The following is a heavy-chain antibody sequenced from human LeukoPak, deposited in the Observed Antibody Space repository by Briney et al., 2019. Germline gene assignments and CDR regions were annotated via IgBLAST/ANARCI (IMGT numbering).Heavy chain of an antibody. J-gene: IGHJ4*02. CDR3: ARGGSGHYFLD. Sequence: PSETLSLTCTVSGGSISSGDYYRSWIRQPPGKGLEWIGYIYYSGSTYYNPSLKSRVTISVDTSKNQFSLKLSSVTAADTAVYYCARGGSGHYFLDWGQGTLVTVSS. D-gene: IGHD2/OR15-2a*01. CDR2: IYYSGST. CDR1: GGSISSGDYY. V-gene: IGHV4-30-4*08.